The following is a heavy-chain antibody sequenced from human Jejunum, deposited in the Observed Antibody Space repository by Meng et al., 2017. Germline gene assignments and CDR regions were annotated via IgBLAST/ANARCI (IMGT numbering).Heavy chain of an antibody. Sequence: QLQVQESGPGLVKPSETLPLTCSVPGGSVSSSSFYWVWIRQPPGMTLEWIASIDYTTYVHYNASLKSRVTISIDTSKKQISLKLNSVTAADTAVYYCTRGTYTFGHYWYFDLWGHGTLVTVSS. D-gene: IGHD5-18*01. CDR2: IDYTTYV. CDR1: GGSVSSSSFY. V-gene: IGHV4-39*01. J-gene: IGHJ2*01. CDR3: TRGTYTFGHYWYFDL.